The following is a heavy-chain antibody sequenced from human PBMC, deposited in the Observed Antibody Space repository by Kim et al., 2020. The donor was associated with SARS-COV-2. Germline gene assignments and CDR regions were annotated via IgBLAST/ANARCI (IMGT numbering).Heavy chain of an antibody. D-gene: IGHD6-13*01. CDR2: IKSKTDGGTT. CDR3: TTVVKQLVRDYLLDY. J-gene: IGHJ4*02. Sequence: GGSLRLSCAASGFTFSNAWMSWVRQAPGKGLEWVGRIKSKTDGGTTDYAAPVKGRFTISRDDSKNTLYLQMNSLKTEDTAVYYCTTVVKQLVRDYLLDYWGQGTPVTVSS. CDR1: GFTFSNAW. V-gene: IGHV3-15*01.